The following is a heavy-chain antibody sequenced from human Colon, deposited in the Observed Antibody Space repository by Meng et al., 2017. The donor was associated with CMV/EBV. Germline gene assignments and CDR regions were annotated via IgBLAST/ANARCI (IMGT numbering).Heavy chain of an antibody. D-gene: IGHD3-9*01. J-gene: IGHJ6*02. CDR2: INSGDSDT. CDR1: GYSFSSYW. Sequence: GESLKISCKGVGYSFSSYWIAWVRQVSGKGLEWMGVINSGDSDTRYSPSFQGQVTILVDKSINTAYLQWSRLRASDTAMYYCARAAYYDILTGYYSDDLYGMDVWGQGTTVTVSS. CDR3: ARAAYYDILTGYYSDDLYGMDV. V-gene: IGHV5-51*01.